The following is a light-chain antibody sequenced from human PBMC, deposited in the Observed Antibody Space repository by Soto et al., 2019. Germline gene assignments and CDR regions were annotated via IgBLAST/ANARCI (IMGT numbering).Light chain of an antibody. Sequence: DVVMTQSPLSLPVTLGQPASISCRSSQGLVYSDGNTYLNWFHQRPGQAPRRLIYMISKRDSGVPERFSGSGSGTDFTLTISGVEAEDVGIYYCMQGTHWPWTFGQGTKVEMK. CDR1: QGLVYSDGNTY. V-gene: IGKV2-30*01. J-gene: IGKJ1*01. CDR2: MIS. CDR3: MQGTHWPWT.